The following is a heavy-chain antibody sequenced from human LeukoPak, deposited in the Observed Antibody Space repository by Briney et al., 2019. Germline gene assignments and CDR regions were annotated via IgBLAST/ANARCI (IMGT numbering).Heavy chain of an antibody. CDR2: INSDGSST. J-gene: IGHJ4*02. D-gene: IGHD1-1*01. CDR1: GFTFNTYW. V-gene: IGHV3-74*01. Sequence: GGSLRLSCEASGFTFNTYWMHWVRQAPGKGLVWVSRINSDGSSTIYADSVKGRFTISGDNAKYTLYLQMNSLRAEDTAVYYCASSSYKFDYWGQGTLVTVSS. CDR3: ASSSYKFDY.